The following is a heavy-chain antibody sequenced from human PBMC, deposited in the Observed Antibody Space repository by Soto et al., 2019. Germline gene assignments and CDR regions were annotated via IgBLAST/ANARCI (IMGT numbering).Heavy chain of an antibody. CDR2: INQDGSEK. V-gene: IGHV3-7*04. D-gene: IGHD1-26*01. CDR1: ESTVRRDW. J-gene: IGHJ4*01. CDR3: SGGVGDAF. Sequence: EVHLVESGGGLVQTGVSLRLSCTIYESTVRRDWMNWVRQAPGKGLEWVAHINQDGSEKYYVDSVKGRFTISRDNANTLLSLQMNSLGAGETDMYSCSGGVGDAFWGKGNLVTVSS.